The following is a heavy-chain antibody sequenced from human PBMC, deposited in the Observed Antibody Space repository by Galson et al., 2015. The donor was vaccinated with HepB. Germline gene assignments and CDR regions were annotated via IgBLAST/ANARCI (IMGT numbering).Heavy chain of an antibody. J-gene: IGHJ4*02. CDR1: GGSISSYY. CDR3: AREDVLLEWSDRPGVLFDY. V-gene: IGHV4-59*12. D-gene: IGHD3-3*01. Sequence: LSLTCTVSGGSISSYYWSWIRQPPGKGLEWIGYIYYSGSTNYNPSLKSRVTISVDTSKNQFSLKLSSVTAADTAVYYCAREDVLLEWSDRPGVLFDYWGQGTLVTVSS. CDR2: IYYSGST.